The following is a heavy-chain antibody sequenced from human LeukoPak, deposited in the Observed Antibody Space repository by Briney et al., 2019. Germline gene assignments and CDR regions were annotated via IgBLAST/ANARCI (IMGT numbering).Heavy chain of an antibody. CDR1: GYTFTGYY. D-gene: IGHD3-9*01. CDR2: INPNSGGT. J-gene: IGHJ5*02. Sequence: ASVKVSCKASGYTFTGYYMHRVRQAPGQGLEWMGWINPNSGGTNYAQKFQGRVTMTRDTSISTAYMELSRLRSDDTAVYYCARAYYHILTGYPNWFDPWGQGTLVTVSS. CDR3: ARAYYHILTGYPNWFDP. V-gene: IGHV1-2*02.